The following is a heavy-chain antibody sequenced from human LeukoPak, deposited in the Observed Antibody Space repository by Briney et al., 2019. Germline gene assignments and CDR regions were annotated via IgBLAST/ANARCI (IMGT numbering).Heavy chain of an antibody. V-gene: IGHV3-7*01. Sequence: GGSLRLSCAASGFTFSSYWMSWVRQAPGKGLEWVANIKQDGSEKYYVDSVKGRFTISRDNAKNSLYLQMNSLRAEDTAVYYRARGPWWLVRGYFDYWGQGTLVTVSS. D-gene: IGHD6-19*01. J-gene: IGHJ4*02. CDR2: IKQDGSEK. CDR1: GFTFSSYW. CDR3: ARGPWWLVRGYFDY.